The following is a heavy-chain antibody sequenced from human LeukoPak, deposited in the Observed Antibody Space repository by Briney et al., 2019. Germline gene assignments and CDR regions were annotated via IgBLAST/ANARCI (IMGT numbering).Heavy chain of an antibody. V-gene: IGHV3-21*01. CDR1: GFTFSTYS. CDR3: AREVYSSSWSYYFDY. CDR2: ISSSSSYI. D-gene: IGHD6-13*01. J-gene: IGHJ4*02. Sequence: PGGSLRLSCAASGFTFSTYSMNWVRQAPGKGLGWVSSISSSSSYIYYADSVRGRFTISRDNAKNSLYLQTNSLRAEDTAVYYCAREVYSSSWSYYFDYWGQGTLVTVSS.